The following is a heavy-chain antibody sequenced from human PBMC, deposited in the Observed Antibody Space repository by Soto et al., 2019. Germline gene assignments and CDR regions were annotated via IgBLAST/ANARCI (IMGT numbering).Heavy chain of an antibody. J-gene: IGHJ5*02. D-gene: IGHD6-13*01. V-gene: IGHV1-24*01. Sequence: ASVKVSCKVSGYTLTELSMHWVRQAPGKGLEWMGGFDPEDGETIYSQKFQGRVTMTEDTSTDTAYMELSSLRSEDTAVYYLPTVNFFSAGYHQQLVPEWFDPWGQGTLVTVSS. CDR2: FDPEDGET. CDR3: PTVNFFSAGYHQQLVPEWFDP. CDR1: GYTLTELS.